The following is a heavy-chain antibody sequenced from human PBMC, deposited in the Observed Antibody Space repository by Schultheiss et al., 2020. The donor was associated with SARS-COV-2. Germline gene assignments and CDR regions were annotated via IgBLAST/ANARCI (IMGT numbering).Heavy chain of an antibody. D-gene: IGHD2-8*01. CDR1: GVSVSSYC. Sequence: SETLSLTCNVSGVSVSSYCWNWIRQLPGKGLEWIGFIHDSGSTNYNPSLKSRVTISVDTPKNQFSLKLTSVTAADTAVYYCARRFCSNSGCYGDDIFDVWGQGKLVTVSS. V-gene: IGHV4-59*08. CDR2: IHDSGST. CDR3: ARRFCSNSGCYGDDIFDV. J-gene: IGHJ3*01.